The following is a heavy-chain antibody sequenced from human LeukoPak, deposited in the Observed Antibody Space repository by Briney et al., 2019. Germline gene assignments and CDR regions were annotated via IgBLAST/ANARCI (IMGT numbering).Heavy chain of an antibody. CDR2: MNPNSGNT. Sequence: ASVKVSCKASGYTFTSYDINWVRQATGQGLEWMGWMNPNSGNTGYAQKFQGRVTMTRNTSISTAYMELSSLRSEDTAVYYCARAHPYDFWSGYDPRYWYYYYGMDVWGKGTTVTVSS. CDR3: ARAHPYDFWSGYDPRYWYYYYGMDV. V-gene: IGHV1-8*01. CDR1: GYTFTSYD. J-gene: IGHJ6*04. D-gene: IGHD3-3*01.